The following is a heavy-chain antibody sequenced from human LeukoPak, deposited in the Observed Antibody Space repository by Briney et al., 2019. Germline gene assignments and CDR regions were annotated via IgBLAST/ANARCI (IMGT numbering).Heavy chain of an antibody. Sequence: ASVKVSCKASGYTFTSYDINWVRQATGQGLEWMGWMNPNSGNTGYAQKFQGRVTITRNTSISTAYMELSSLRSEDTAVYYCARESVRRISMRSKGFFDYWGRGTRVTVPS. CDR1: GYTFTSYD. CDR3: ARESVRRISMRSKGFFDY. J-gene: IGHJ4*02. D-gene: IGHD3-22*01. V-gene: IGHV1-8*03. CDR2: MNPNSGNT.